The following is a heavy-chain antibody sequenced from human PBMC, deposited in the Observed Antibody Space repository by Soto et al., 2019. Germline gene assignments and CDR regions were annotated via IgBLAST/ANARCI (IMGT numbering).Heavy chain of an antibody. CDR3: ARLGGYSGYDPFDY. Sequence: DVQLLESGGGLVEPGGSLRLSCAASGFHFSIYAMGWVRQAPGKGLEWVSVISGNGGSTYYPDSVKGRFSISRDISKNTLFLEMNSLRAEDTPIYYCARLGGYSGYDPFDYWGQGTLVTVSS. CDR1: GFHFSIYA. CDR2: ISGNGGST. V-gene: IGHV3-23*01. J-gene: IGHJ4*02. D-gene: IGHD5-12*01.